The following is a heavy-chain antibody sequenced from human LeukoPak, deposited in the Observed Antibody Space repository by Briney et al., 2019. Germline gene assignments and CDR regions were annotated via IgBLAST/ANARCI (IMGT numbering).Heavy chain of an antibody. CDR3: ARATRIAAAGYNDAFDI. V-gene: IGHV1-46*01. J-gene: IGHJ3*02. Sequence: ASVKVSFKATVYTFTIYYMHWVRHSPGQGLEWMGIINPSGGSTSYAQKFQGRVTMTRDTSTSTVYMELSSLRSEDTAVYYCARATRIAAAGYNDAFDIWGQGTMVTVSS. CDR2: INPSGGST. CDR1: VYTFTIYY. D-gene: IGHD6-13*01.